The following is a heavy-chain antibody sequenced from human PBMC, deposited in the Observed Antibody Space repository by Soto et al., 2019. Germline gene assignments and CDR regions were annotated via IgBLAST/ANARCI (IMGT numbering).Heavy chain of an antibody. CDR1: GGSISSYY. V-gene: IGHV4-59*01. CDR2: IYYSGST. D-gene: IGHD3-3*01. CDR3: AKDGFLEWLPKGYYYYMDV. Sequence: PSETLSLTCTVSGGSISSYYWSWIRQPPGEGLEWIGYIYYSGSTNYNPSLKSRVTISVDTSKNQFSLKLRSVTAADTAVYYCAKDGFLEWLPKGYYYYMDVWGKGTTVTVSS. J-gene: IGHJ6*03.